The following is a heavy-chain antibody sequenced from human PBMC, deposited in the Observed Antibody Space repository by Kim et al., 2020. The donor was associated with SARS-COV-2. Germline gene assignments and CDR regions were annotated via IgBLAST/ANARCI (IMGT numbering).Heavy chain of an antibody. J-gene: IGHJ5*02. V-gene: IGHV3-9*01. CDR1: GFTFGNYA. CDR3: AKAGYSSSWKDNWFDP. CDR2: ISWNSGSI. D-gene: IGHD6-13*01. Sequence: GGSLRLSCAASGFTFGNYAMHWVRQAPGKGLEWVSGISWNSGSIGYADSVKGRFTISRDNAKNSLYLQMNSLRAEDTALYYCAKAGYSSSWKDNWFDPWGQGTLVTVSS.